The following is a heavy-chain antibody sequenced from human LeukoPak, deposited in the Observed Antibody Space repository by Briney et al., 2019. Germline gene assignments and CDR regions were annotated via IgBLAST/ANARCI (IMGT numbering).Heavy chain of an antibody. V-gene: IGHV1-2*02. J-gene: IGHJ5*02. D-gene: IGHD5-12*01. CDR2: INPNSGDT. Sequence: ASVKVSCKASGYTFTGYYMHWVRRAPGQGLEWMGWINPNSGDTNYAQKFQGRVTMTRDTSISTAYMELSRLRSDDTAVYFCARDGVATIPFNWFDPWGQGTLVTVSS. CDR3: ARDGVATIPFNWFDP. CDR1: GYTFTGYY.